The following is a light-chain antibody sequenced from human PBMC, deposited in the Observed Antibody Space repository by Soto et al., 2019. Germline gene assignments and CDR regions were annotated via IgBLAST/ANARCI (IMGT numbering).Light chain of an antibody. J-gene: IGKJ5*01. CDR2: ATS. Sequence: EIVMTQSPSTLSVSPGERATLSCRASQSVSSNLAWYQQKPGQAPRLLIYATSTRATGIPDRFSGSGYGTDFTLTISSLQSEDFAVYHCQQYDNKPPITFGQGTRLEI. CDR3: QQYDNKPPIT. V-gene: IGKV3-15*01. CDR1: QSVSSN.